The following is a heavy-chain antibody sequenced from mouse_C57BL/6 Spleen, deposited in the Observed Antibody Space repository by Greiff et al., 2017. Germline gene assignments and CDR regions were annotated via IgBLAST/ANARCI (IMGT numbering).Heavy chain of an antibody. CDR2: ISYSGST. CDR1: GYSITSGYD. V-gene: IGHV3-1*01. J-gene: IGHJ4*01. Sequence: EVKLQESGPGMVKPSQSLSLTCTVTGYSITSGYDWHWIRHFPGNKLEWMGYISYSGSTNYNPSLKSRISITHDTSKNHFFLQLNSVTTEDTATYFCARGLPWTMDYWGQGTAVTVSS. CDR3: ARGLPWTMDY.